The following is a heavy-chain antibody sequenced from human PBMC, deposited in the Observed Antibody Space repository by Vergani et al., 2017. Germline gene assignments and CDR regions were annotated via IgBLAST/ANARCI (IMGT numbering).Heavy chain of an antibody. CDR1: GFTFSSYS. CDR2: ISSSSSYI. D-gene: IGHD5-24*01. V-gene: IGHV3-21*04. CDR3: ARWKDGYNWDWFDP. J-gene: IGHJ5*02. Sequence: EVQLVESGGGLVKPGGSLRLSCAASGFTFSSYSMNWVRQAPGKGLEWVSSISSSSSYIYYADSVKGRFTISRDNAKNSLFLQMTSLRAEDTAVYYCARWKDGYNWDWFDPWGQGTLVTVSS.